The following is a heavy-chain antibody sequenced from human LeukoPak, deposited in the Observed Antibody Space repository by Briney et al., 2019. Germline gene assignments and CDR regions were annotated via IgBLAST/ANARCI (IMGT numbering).Heavy chain of an antibody. CDR3: ARGQSSYYYDSSGYYYGPRFDY. Sequence: GGSLRLSCAASGLTFSSYSMNWVRQAPGKGLEWVSSISSSSSYIYYADSVKGRFTISRDNAKNSLYLQMNSLRAEDTAVYYCARGQSSYYYDSSGYYYGPRFDYWGQGTLVTVSS. CDR1: GLTFSSYS. V-gene: IGHV3-21*01. CDR2: ISSSSSYI. J-gene: IGHJ4*02. D-gene: IGHD3-22*01.